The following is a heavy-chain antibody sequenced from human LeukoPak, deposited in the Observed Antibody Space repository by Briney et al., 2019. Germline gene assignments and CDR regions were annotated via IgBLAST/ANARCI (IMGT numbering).Heavy chain of an antibody. Sequence: SVKVSCKASGGTFSSYAISWVRQAPGQGLEWMGGVISIFGTANYAQKFQGRVTITTDESTSTAYMELSSLRSEDTAVYYCARGPFGARSIAARYFDYWGQGTLVTVSS. J-gene: IGHJ4*02. CDR2: VISIFGTA. D-gene: IGHD6-6*01. CDR1: GGTFSSYA. V-gene: IGHV1-69*05. CDR3: ARGPFGARSIAARYFDY.